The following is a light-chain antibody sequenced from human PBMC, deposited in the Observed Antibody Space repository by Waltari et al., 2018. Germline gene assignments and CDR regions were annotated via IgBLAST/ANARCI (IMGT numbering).Light chain of an antibody. V-gene: IGLV1-47*02. CDR2: TND. CDR1: SSNIGSNY. J-gene: IGLJ2*01. CDR3: AAWDDTLSAVV. Sequence: QSVLTQPPSTSGTPGQRVTISCSGSSSNIGSNYVYWYQHLPGTAPKLLIYTNDPRPSGVPDRFSVSQSGTSASLGISGLQSDDESDYFCAAWDDTLSAVVFGGGTKLTVL.